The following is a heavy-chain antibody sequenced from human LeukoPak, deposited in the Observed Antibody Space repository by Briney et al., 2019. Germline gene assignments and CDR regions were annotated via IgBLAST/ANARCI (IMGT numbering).Heavy chain of an antibody. CDR2: IYYSGNT. CDR1: GGSISTSAYY. CDR3: ARDVGYYGSGTNYYYYGMDV. V-gene: IGHV4-39*02. D-gene: IGHD3-10*01. J-gene: IGHJ6*02. Sequence: SETLSLTCIVSGGSISTSAYYWGWIRQPPGEGLQWIGSIYYSGNTYYNSSLKSRVTISVDTSTSQFSLKLSSVTAADTAVYYCARDVGYYGSGTNYYYYGMDVWGQGTTVTVSS.